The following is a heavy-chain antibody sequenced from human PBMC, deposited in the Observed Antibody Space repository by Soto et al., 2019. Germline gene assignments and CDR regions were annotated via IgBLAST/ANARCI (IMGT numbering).Heavy chain of an antibody. J-gene: IGHJ3*02. CDR2: VYWNDDK. CDR1: GISLSTSGVG. D-gene: IGHD1-1*01. Sequence: QITLKGSGPTLVKPTQTLTLTCTLSGISLSTSGVGLGWIRQTPGKALEWLALVYWNDDKNYSPSLKSRLTITKDTSKNQAILTMTNMDPVDTATYYCARGLATLPVFAFDIWGQGTVVTVSS. V-gene: IGHV2-5*01. CDR3: ARGLATLPVFAFDI.